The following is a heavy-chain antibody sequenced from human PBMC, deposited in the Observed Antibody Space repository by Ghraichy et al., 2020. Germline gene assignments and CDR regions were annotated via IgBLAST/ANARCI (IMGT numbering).Heavy chain of an antibody. V-gene: IGHV3-23*01. CDR3: AKDRPVLNSYGSYYFDY. J-gene: IGHJ4*02. Sequence: GGSLRLSCAASGFTFSSYAMSWVRQAPGKGLEWVSAISGSGGSTYYADSVKGRFTISRDNSKNTLYLQMNSLRAEDTAVYYCAKDRPVLNSYGSYYFDYWGQGTLVTVSS. CDR2: ISGSGGST. CDR1: GFTFSSYA. D-gene: IGHD5-18*01.